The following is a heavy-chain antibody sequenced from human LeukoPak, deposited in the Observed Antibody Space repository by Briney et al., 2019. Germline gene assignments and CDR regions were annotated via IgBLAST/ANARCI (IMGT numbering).Heavy chain of an antibody. CDR3: ANSPRGTEYFHH. D-gene: IGHD4-23*01. CDR1: GGSISSGGYY. CDR2: IYYSGST. J-gene: IGHJ1*01. V-gene: IGHV4-30-4*08. Sequence: PSQTLSLTCTVSGGSISSGGYYWSWIRQHPGKGLEWIGYIYYSGSTYYNPSLKSRVIISVDTSKNQFSLKLSSVTAADTAVYYCANSPRGTEYFHHWGQGTLVTVSS.